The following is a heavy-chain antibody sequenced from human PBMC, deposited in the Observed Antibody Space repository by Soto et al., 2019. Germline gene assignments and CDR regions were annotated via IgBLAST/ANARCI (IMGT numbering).Heavy chain of an antibody. CDR2: INHSGST. J-gene: IGHJ5*02. CDR1: GWSFSGYY. CDR3: ARGPSYNWNRASNWFDP. D-gene: IGHD1-20*01. V-gene: IGHV4-34*01. Sequence: WATLSLTFSVSGWSFSGYYWSWIRPPPGKGLEWIGEINHSGSTNYNPSLKSRVTISVATSKNTFSLKLSSVTAADTAVYYCARGPSYNWNRASNWFDPWGQGTLVTVS.